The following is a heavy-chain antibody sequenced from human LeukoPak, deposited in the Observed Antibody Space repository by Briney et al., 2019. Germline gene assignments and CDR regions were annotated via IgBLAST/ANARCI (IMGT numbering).Heavy chain of an antibody. CDR1: GGTFSNYA. V-gene: IGHV1-69*13. D-gene: IGHD3-22*01. CDR2: IIPIFGTA. Sequence: ASVKVSCKASGGTFSNYAISWVRQAPGQGLEWMGAIIPIFGTANYAQKFQGRVTITADESTSTAYMELSSLRSEDTAVHYCARDLETYYYDSSGPTEDYWGQGTLVTVSS. J-gene: IGHJ4*02. CDR3: ARDLETYYYDSSGPTEDY.